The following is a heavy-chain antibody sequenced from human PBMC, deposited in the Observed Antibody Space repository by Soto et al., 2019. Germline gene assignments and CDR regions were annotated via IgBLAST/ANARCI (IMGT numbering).Heavy chain of an antibody. V-gene: IGHV4-38-2*01. Sequence: SETLSLTCAVSGFFISSGNYWGWIRKPPGKGLGWIGSIFHGGNTYYNPSLKSRVTISVDMSKNQFSLKLNSVTAADTAVYYCARARWYDAFDVWGQGTVVTVSS. CDR3: ARARWYDAFDV. D-gene: IGHD2-15*01. J-gene: IGHJ3*01. CDR1: GFFISSGNY. CDR2: IFHGGNT.